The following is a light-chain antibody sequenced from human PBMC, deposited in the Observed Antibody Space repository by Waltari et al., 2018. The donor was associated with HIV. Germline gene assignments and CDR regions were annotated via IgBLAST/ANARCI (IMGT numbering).Light chain of an antibody. J-gene: IGLJ2*01. CDR2: DVN. V-gene: IGLV2-14*01. CDR1: SSDVGGYNY. Sequence: QSALTQPASVSGSPGQSITFSRTGTSSDVGGYNYVYWYQQHPGKAPKLMIFDVNNRPSGVSNRFSGSKSGNTASLTISGLQAEDEADYYFSSYSSSNTRIFGGGTKLTVL. CDR3: SSYSSSNTRI.